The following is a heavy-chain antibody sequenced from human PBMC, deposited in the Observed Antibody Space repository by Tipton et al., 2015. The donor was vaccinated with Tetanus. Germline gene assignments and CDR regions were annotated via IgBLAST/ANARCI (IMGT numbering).Heavy chain of an antibody. CDR1: EFPFTDYF. V-gene: IGHV1-2*02. Sequence: QLVQSGAEVKKPGASVTVSCRASEFPFTDYFIHWVRQAPGQGLEWMGWINPDSGATYLAPKTQGRVILTRDTSISTAYMELRRLSSDDTAVYYCARDRGDYIYYGMDVWGPGTTVTVSS. J-gene: IGHJ6*02. CDR3: ARDRGDYIYYGMDV. CDR2: INPDSGAT.